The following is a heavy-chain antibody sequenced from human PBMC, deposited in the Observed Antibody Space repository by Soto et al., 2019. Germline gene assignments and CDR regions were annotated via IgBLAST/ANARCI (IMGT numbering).Heavy chain of an antibody. V-gene: IGHV4-30-2*01. D-gene: IGHD2-21*02. Sequence: PSETLSLTCAVSGGSISSGGYSWSWIRQPPGKGLEWIGYIYHSGSTYYNPSLKSRVTISVDRSKNQFSLKLSSVTAADTAVYYCARNSFGDCGGDCYSFDPWGQGTLVSLL. CDR2: IYHSGST. CDR3: ARNSFGDCGGDCYSFDP. J-gene: IGHJ5*02. CDR1: GGSISSGGYS.